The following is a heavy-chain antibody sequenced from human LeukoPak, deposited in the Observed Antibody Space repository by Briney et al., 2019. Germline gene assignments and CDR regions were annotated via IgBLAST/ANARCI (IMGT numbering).Heavy chain of an antibody. Sequence: GESLKISCKASGYSFTNFWIGWVRQMPGKGLEWMGIIFPADSDTTYSPSFEGQVTISADKSISTAYLQWSSLKASGTAIYYCARLNGDYPRFYYYMDVWGKGTTVTVSS. J-gene: IGHJ6*03. V-gene: IGHV5-51*01. D-gene: IGHD4-17*01. CDR3: ARLNGDYPRFYYYMDV. CDR2: IFPADSDT. CDR1: GYSFTNFW.